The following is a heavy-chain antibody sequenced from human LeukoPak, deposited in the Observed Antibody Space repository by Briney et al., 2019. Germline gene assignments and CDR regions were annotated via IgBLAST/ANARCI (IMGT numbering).Heavy chain of an antibody. CDR1: GFTVSSNY. J-gene: IGHJ4*02. CDR2: IYSGGST. D-gene: IGHD3-10*01. V-gene: IGHV3-53*01. CDR3: ARLFPYYGSGSYQD. Sequence: GGSLRLSCAASGFTVSSNYMSWVRQAPGKGLEWVSVIYSGGSTYSADSEKGRFTISRDNSKTTLYLQMNSLRAEDTAVYYCARLFPYYGSGSYQDWGQGTLVTVSS.